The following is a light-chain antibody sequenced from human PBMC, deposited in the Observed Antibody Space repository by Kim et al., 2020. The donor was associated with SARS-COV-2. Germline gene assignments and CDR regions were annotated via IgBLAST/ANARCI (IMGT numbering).Light chain of an antibody. CDR2: EVT. Sequence: SVTISGTGTSSDVVGYTYATWYQQHPGKAPKLMIEEVTKRPPGVPDRFSGSKSGNTASLTVSGLQAEDEADYYCSSYAGSNIPVIFGGGTQLTVL. CDR1: SSDVVGYTY. J-gene: IGLJ2*01. V-gene: IGLV2-8*01. CDR3: SSYAGSNIPVI.